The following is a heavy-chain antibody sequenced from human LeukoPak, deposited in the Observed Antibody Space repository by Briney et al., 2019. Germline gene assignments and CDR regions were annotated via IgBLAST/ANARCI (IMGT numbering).Heavy chain of an antibody. CDR2: IYYSGST. CDR3: AKLLVVVPAANYGMDV. Sequence: SETLSLTCTVSGGSISGFYWSWIRQPPGKGLEWIGYIYYSGSTNYNPSLKSRVTISVDTSKNQFSLKLSSVTAADTAVYYCAKLLVVVPAANYGMDVWGQGTTVTVSS. CDR1: GGSISGFY. V-gene: IGHV4-59*08. D-gene: IGHD2-2*01. J-gene: IGHJ6*02.